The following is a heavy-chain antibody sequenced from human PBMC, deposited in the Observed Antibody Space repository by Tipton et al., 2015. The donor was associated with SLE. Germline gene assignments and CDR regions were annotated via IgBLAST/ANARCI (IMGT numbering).Heavy chain of an antibody. D-gene: IGHD1-26*01. V-gene: IGHV4-39*07. Sequence: TLSLICTVSGGSISSHYWSWIRQPPGKGLEWIGSIYHSGSTYYNPSLKSRLTISVDTSKNQFSLKLSSVTAADTAVYYCERDHPTIVGATVDYWGQGTLVTVSS. CDR2: IYHSGST. J-gene: IGHJ4*02. CDR1: GGSISSHY. CDR3: ERDHPTIVGATVDY.